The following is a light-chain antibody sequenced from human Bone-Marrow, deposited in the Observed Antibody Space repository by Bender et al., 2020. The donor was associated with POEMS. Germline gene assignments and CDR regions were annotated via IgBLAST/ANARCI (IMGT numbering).Light chain of an antibody. CDR3: CSYAGTRNLVL. CDR1: KKDDF. Sequence: QSALTQPASVSGSPGQSVTVSCSGFKKDDFVSWYQQSPGEAPKLINYDVRKRPSGVSDRFAGSKSGSTASLTISGLQAEDEADYYCCSYAGTRNLVLFGGGTKLTVV. V-gene: IGLV2-23*02. CDR2: DVR. J-gene: IGLJ2*01.